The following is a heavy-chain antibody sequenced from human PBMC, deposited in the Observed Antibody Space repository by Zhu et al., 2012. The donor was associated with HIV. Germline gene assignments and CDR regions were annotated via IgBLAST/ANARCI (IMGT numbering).Heavy chain of an antibody. Sequence: QVQLQESGPRLVKPSGTLSLTCAVSGDSISSYSWWSWVRQSPGKGLEWIGEIYHSGSTNYNPSLKSRVTISVDKSKHQFFLKLNSVTAADTAVYYCARGFPIFDTSGYYFDYWARAPWSPSPQ. V-gene: IGHV4-4*02. D-gene: IGHD3-22*01. CDR1: GDSISSYSW. CDR3: ARGFPIFDTSGYYFDY. CDR2: IYHSGST. J-gene: IGHJ4*02.